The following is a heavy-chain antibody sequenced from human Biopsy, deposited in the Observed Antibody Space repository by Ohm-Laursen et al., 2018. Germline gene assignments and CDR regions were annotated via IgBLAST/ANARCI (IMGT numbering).Heavy chain of an antibody. D-gene: IGHD6-6*01. Sequence: GASVKVSCNASGYSFSTYDVSWVRQARGQGLEWMGWMIPSSGKTGYAQRFQGRVTLTMNTSISTAYMELSGLRSEDTAVYFCARGYSRRVSIFEASIYWFDTWGQGTLVTVSS. CDR1: GYSFSTYD. CDR2: MIPSSGKT. J-gene: IGHJ5*02. CDR3: ARGYSRRVSIFEASIYWFDT. V-gene: IGHV1-8*01.